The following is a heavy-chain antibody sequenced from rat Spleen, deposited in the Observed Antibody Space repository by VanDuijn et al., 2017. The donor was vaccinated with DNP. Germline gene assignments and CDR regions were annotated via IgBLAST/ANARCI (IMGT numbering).Heavy chain of an antibody. CDR3: TRSDSYGFPY. V-gene: IGHV5-29*01. CDR1: GFTFSDYY. J-gene: IGHJ3*01. Sequence: EVQLVESDGGLVQPGRSLKLSCAASGFTFSDYYMAWVRQAPTKGLEWVATISYDGSSTYYRDSVKGRFTISRDNAKSTLYLQMDGLRSEDTATYYCTRSDSYGFPYWGQGTLVTVSS. CDR2: ISYDGSST. D-gene: IGHD1-2*01.